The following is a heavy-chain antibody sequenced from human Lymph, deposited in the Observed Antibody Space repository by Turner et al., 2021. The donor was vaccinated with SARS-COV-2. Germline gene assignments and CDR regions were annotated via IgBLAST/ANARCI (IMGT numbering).Heavy chain of an antibody. D-gene: IGHD2-8*01. V-gene: IGHV4-39*01. CDR2: IYYSGST. CDR3: ASVLFLIVLMTYVQGYFDY. Sequence: TISLTCTISGCTIRSSSYYWGWIRPPPGKGLEWIGSIYYSGSTYYNPSLKSRVTISVDMSKYQFSLQLSSVSGAETAVYYCASVLFLIVLMTYVQGYFDYWGQGTLVTVSS. J-gene: IGHJ4*02. CDR1: GCTIRSSSYY.